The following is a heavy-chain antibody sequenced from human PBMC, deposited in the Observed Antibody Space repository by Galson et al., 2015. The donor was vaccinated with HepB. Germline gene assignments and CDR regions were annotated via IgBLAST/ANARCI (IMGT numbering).Heavy chain of an antibody. CDR3: ASTIFGVVTNPFDY. Sequence: SLRLSCAASGFTFSSYGMHWVRQAPGKGLEGVAVISNDGSNKYYGDSVKGRFTISRDNSKNTLYLQMNSLRAEDTAVYYCASTIFGVVTNPFDYWGQGTLVTVSS. D-gene: IGHD3-3*01. CDR1: GFTFSSYG. V-gene: IGHV3-30*03. J-gene: IGHJ4*02. CDR2: ISNDGSNK.